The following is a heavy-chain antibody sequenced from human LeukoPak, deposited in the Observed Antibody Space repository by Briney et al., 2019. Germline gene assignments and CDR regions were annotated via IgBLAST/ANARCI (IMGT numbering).Heavy chain of an antibody. CDR1: GFTFSSYG. D-gene: IGHD6-13*01. J-gene: IGHJ4*02. V-gene: IGHV3-30*02. Sequence: PGGSLRLSCAASGFTFSSYGMHWVRQAPGKGLEWVAFIRYDGSNKYYGDSVKGRFTISRDNPKNTLYLQMNSLRAEDTAVYYCAKGLESSIWYTLIDYWGQGTLVTVSS. CDR3: AKGLESSIWYTLIDY. CDR2: IRYDGSNK.